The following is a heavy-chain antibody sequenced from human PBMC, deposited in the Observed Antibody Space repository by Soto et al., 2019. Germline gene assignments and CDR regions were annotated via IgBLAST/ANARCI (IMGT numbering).Heavy chain of an antibody. CDR1: GGSFSGYY. V-gene: IGHV4-34*01. CDR3: ARGYGRNFDY. J-gene: IGHJ4*02. D-gene: IGHD3-10*01. CDR2: INHSGST. Sequence: QVQLQQWGAGLLKPSETLSLTCAVYGGSFSGYYWSWIRQPPGKGLEWIGEINHSGSTNYNPSLKRRVPISVDTSKHQFSLKLSSVTAADTAVYSCARGYGRNFDYWGQGTLVTVSS.